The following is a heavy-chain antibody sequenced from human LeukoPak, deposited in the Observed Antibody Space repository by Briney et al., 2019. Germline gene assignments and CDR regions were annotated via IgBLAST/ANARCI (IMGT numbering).Heavy chain of an antibody. CDR1: GYTLTELS. CDR3: ARGYMDWNYASDY. J-gene: IGHJ4*02. Sequence: ASVRVSCKVSGYTLTELSMHWVRQAPGQGLEWMGIINPSGGSTSYAQKFQGRVTMTRDMSTSTVYMELSSLRSEDTAVYYCARGYMDWNYASDYWGQGTLVTVSS. CDR2: INPSGGST. V-gene: IGHV1-46*01. D-gene: IGHD1-7*01.